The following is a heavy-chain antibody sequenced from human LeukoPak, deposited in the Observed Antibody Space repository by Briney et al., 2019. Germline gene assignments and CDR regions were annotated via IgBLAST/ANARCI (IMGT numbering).Heavy chain of an antibody. CDR3: ARSTSSEYDIYHFDY. Sequence: GGSLRLSCSASGFTFSSYGMHWVRQTPGKGLEWVAVVWYDGINKYYADSVKGRFTISRDNSKNTLYLQMNSLRAEDTAVYYCARSTSSEYDIYHFDYWGQGTLVTVSS. J-gene: IGHJ4*02. CDR2: VWYDGINK. V-gene: IGHV3-33*01. D-gene: IGHD3-9*01. CDR1: GFTFSSYG.